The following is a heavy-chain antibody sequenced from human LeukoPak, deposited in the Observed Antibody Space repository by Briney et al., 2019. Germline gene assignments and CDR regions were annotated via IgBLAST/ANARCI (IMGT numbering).Heavy chain of an antibody. CDR2: ISGSGGST. Sequence: PGGSLRLSCAASGFTFSSYAMSWVRQAPGKGLEWVSAISGSGGSTYYADSVKGRFTISRDNSKNTLYLQMNSLRAEDTAVYYCILTGGGQWLVRWGLWGQGTLVTVSS. V-gene: IGHV3-23*01. CDR1: GFTFSSYA. D-gene: IGHD6-19*01. CDR3: ILTGGGQWLVRWGL. J-gene: IGHJ4*02.